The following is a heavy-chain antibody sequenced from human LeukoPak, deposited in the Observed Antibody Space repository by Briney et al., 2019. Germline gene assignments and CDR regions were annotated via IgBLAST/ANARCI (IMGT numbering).Heavy chain of an antibody. J-gene: IGHJ4*02. D-gene: IGHD3-22*01. CDR3: AKDRRSYYDSSGYFAY. CDR2: IKQDGGEI. Sequence: GGSLRLSCAASGFTFSSYWMSWVRQAPGKGLEWVANIKQDGGEIYYVDSVKGRFTISRDNAKNSLSLQMNSLRAEDTAVYYCAKDRRSYYDSSGYFAYWGQGTLVTVSS. CDR1: GFTFSSYW. V-gene: IGHV3-7*01.